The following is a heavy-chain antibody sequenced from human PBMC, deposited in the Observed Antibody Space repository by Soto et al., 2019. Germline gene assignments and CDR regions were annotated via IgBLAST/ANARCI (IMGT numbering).Heavy chain of an antibody. CDR1: GFTFSSYG. CDR3: AKDLRGYSYGCSY. D-gene: IGHD5-18*01. CDR2: ISYDGSNK. Sequence: QVQLVESGGGVVQPGRSLRLSCAASGFTFSSYGMHWVRQAPGKGLEWVAVISYDGSNKYYADSVKGRFTISRDNSKNTLYLQMNSLSAEDTAVYYCAKDLRGYSYGCSYWGQGTLVTVSS. V-gene: IGHV3-30*18. J-gene: IGHJ4*02.